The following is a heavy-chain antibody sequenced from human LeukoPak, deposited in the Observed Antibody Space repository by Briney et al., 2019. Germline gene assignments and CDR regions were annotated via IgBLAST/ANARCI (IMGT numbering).Heavy chain of an antibody. CDR3: ASGDRYCSGGSCYSAFDI. CDR1: GGSISSYY. CDR2: IYYSGST. Sequence: SETLSLTCTVSGGSISSYYWSWIRQPPGKGLEWIGYIYYSGSTNYNPSLKSRVTISVDTSKNQFSLKLSSVTAADTAVYYCASGDRYCSGGSCYSAFDIWGQGTMVTVSS. J-gene: IGHJ3*02. D-gene: IGHD2-15*01. V-gene: IGHV4-59*01.